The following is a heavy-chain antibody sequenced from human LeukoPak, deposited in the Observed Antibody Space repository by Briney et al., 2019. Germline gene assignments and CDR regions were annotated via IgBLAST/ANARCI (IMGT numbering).Heavy chain of an antibody. J-gene: IGHJ6*02. CDR2: ISSSSSYI. Sequence: GGSLRLSCAASGFTFSSYSMSWVRQAPGKGLEWVSSISSSSSYIYYADSVKGRFTISRDNAKNSLYLQMNSLRAEDTAVYYCARVIDYYGSGSYLYYYYYGMDVWGQGTTVTVSS. CDR1: GFTFSSYS. CDR3: ARVIDYYGSGSYLYYYYYGMDV. V-gene: IGHV3-21*01. D-gene: IGHD3-10*01.